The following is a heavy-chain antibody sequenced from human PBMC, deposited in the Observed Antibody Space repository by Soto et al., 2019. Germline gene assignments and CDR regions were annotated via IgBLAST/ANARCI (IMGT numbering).Heavy chain of an antibody. CDR1: GFTFSSYS. J-gene: IGHJ3*02. CDR2: FRTSGDGGTT. Sequence: EVQLLESGGGLVQPGGSLRLSCAASGFTFSSYSMSWVRQAPGKGLEWVSGFRTSGDGGTTYYADSVKGRFTISRDNSKNSLYLQMNSLRAEDTAVYYCARGYGIAVAGDYDAFDIWGQGTMVTVSS. D-gene: IGHD6-19*01. CDR3: ARGYGIAVAGDYDAFDI. V-gene: IGHV3-23*01.